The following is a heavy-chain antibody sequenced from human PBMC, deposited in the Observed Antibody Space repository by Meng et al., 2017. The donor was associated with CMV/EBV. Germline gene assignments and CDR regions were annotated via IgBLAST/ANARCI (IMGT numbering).Heavy chain of an antibody. J-gene: IGHJ4*02. D-gene: IGHD4-23*01. CDR3: ARDSRRGNSDPELYY. CDR2: IKQDGSEK. Sequence: GGPLRLSCAASGFTFSSYWMSWVRQAPGKGLEWVANIKQDGSEKYYVDSVKGRFTISRDNAKNSLYLQMNSLRAEDTAVYYCARDSRRGNSDPELYYWGQGTLVTVSS. V-gene: IGHV3-7*01. CDR1: GFTFSSYW.